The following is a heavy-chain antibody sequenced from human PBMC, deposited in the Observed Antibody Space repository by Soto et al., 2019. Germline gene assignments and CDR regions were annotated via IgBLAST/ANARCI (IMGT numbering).Heavy chain of an antibody. D-gene: IGHD3-16*01. CDR3: ARASSCAYDSCAFDP. CDR2: IYYTGST. J-gene: IGHJ5*02. CDR1: GGSISSSSYY. V-gene: IGHV4-39*07. Sequence: PSETLSLTCTVSGGSISSSSYYWGWIRQPPGKGLEWIGSIYYTGSTNYNPSLKSRVTLSLDTSKNQFSLKLSSVTAADTAVYYCARASSCAYDSCAFDPWGQGTLVTVSS.